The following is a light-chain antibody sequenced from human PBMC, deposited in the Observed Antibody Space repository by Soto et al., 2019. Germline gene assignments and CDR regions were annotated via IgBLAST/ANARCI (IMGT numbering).Light chain of an antibody. CDR1: QSISSY. J-gene: IGKJ2*01. CDR2: AAS. CDR3: QHSYSTPPYT. Sequence: DIQMTQSPSSLSASVGDRVTITCRASQSISSYLNWYQQKPGKAPKLLIYAASSLQSGVPSRFSGSGSGTEFTLTISSLQPEDFATYYCQHSYSTPPYTFGQGTKVDIK. V-gene: IGKV1-39*01.